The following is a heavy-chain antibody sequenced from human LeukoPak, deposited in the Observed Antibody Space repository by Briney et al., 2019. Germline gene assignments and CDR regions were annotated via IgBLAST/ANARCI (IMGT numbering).Heavy chain of an antibody. V-gene: IGHV3-23*01. J-gene: IGHJ4*02. CDR3: ARVRYSYGYRYFDY. CDR2: ISGSGGST. D-gene: IGHD5-18*01. CDR1: GLTFSSYW. Sequence: GGSLRLSCAASGLTFSSYWMSWVRQAPGKGLEWVSAISGSGGSTYYADSVKGRFTISRDNSKNTLYLQMNSLRAEDTAVYYCARVRYSYGYRYFDYWGQGTLVTVSS.